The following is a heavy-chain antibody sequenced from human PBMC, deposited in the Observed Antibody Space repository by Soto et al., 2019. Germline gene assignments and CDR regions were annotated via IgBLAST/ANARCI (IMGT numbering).Heavy chain of an antibody. CDR3: TVYSSSWYGFNWFDP. J-gene: IGHJ5*02. Sequence: EVQLVESGGGLVQPGGSLRLSCAASGFTFSNAWMNWVRQAPGKGLEWVGRIKSKTDGGTTDYAAPVKGRFTISRDDSKNTLYLQMNSLKTEDTAVYYCTVYSSSWYGFNWFDPWGQGTLVTVSS. D-gene: IGHD6-13*01. CDR2: IKSKTDGGTT. CDR1: GFTFSNAW. V-gene: IGHV3-15*07.